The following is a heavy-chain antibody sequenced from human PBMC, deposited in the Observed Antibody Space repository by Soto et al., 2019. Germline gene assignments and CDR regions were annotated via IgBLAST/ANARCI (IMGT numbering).Heavy chain of an antibody. V-gene: IGHV4-34*01. Sequence: SETLSLTCAVYGGSFSGYYWSRIRQPPGKGLEWIGEINHSGSTNYNPSLKSRVTISVDTSKNQFSLKLSSVTAADTAVYYCARVRVALYYYYGMDVWGQGTTVTVSS. D-gene: IGHD2-15*01. CDR3: ARVRVALYYYYGMDV. CDR1: GGSFSGYY. J-gene: IGHJ6*02. CDR2: INHSGST.